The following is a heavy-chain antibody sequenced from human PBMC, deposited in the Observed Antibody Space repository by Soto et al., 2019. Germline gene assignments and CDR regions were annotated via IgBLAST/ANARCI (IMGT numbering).Heavy chain of an antibody. CDR1: GFTFSSYA. CDR2: ISYDGSNK. V-gene: IGHV3-30-3*01. CDR3: ASPTVGGGC. J-gene: IGHJ4*02. Sequence: QVQLVESGGGVVQPGRSLRLSCAASGFTFSSYAMHWVRQAPGKGLEWVAVISYDGSNKYYADSVKGRFTISRDNSKNTLYLQMNSLRAEDTAVYYCASPTVGGGCWGQGTLVTVSS. D-gene: IGHD3-16*01.